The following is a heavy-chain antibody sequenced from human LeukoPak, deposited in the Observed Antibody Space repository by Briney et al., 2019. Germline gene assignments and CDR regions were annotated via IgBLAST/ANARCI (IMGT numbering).Heavy chain of an antibody. Sequence: GGSLRLSCAASGFTFNTYAMSWVRRAPGKGLEWVSAASDSGGSAYYADSVKGRFTISRNNSKNTLYLQMNSLRAEDTAVYYCARALSGSYFIYWGQGTLVTVSS. J-gene: IGHJ4*02. D-gene: IGHD1-26*01. CDR3: ARALSGSYFIY. CDR2: ASDSGGSA. CDR1: GFTFNTYA. V-gene: IGHV3-23*01.